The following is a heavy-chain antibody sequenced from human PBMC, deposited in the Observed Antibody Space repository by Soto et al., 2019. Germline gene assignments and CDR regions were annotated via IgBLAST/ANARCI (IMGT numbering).Heavy chain of an antibody. D-gene: IGHD3-10*01. V-gene: IGHV1-69*06. CDR2: IIPIFGTA. J-gene: IGHJ5*02. CDR3: ATRHPYYYGSGSYRHPNWFDP. CDR1: GGTFSSYA. Sequence: QVQLVQSGAEVKKPGSSVKVSCKASGGTFSSYAISWVRQAPGQGLEWMGGIIPIFGTANYAQKFQGRVMITADKSTSTAYMELSSLRSEDTAVYYCATRHPYYYGSGSYRHPNWFDPWGQGTLVTVSS.